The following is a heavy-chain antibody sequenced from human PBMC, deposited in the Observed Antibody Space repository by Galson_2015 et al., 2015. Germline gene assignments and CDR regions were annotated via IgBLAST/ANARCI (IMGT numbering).Heavy chain of an antibody. CDR3: ARAGWYFDSSGYYYFDY. V-gene: IGHV1-69*13. Sequence: SVKVSCKASGGTFSSYAISWVRQAPGQGLEWMGGIIPIFGTANYAQKFQGRVTITADESTSTAYMELSSLRSEDTAVYYCARAGWYFDSSGYYYFDYWGQGTLVTVSS. CDR1: GGTFSSYA. J-gene: IGHJ4*02. CDR2: IIPIFGTA. D-gene: IGHD3-22*01.